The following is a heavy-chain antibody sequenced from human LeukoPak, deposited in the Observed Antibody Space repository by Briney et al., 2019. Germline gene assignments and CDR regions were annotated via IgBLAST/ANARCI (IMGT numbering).Heavy chain of an antibody. V-gene: IGHV4-59*08. CDR1: GFTFSSYA. CDR2: IYYSGST. J-gene: IGHJ4*02. D-gene: IGHD4-23*01. Sequence: PGGSLRLSCAASGFTFSSYAMSWIRQPPGKGLEWIGYIYYSGSTNYNPSLKSRVTMSIDTSKNQFSLRLSSVTAADTAVYYCARYGGNHHFDYWGQGTLVTVSS. CDR3: ARYGGNHHFDY.